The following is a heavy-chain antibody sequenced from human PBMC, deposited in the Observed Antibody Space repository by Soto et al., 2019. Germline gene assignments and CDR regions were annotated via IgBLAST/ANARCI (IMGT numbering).Heavy chain of an antibody. CDR2: IYYSGST. Sequence: SETLSLTCTVHGGTIKSGAYRWSRIRQQTEKSQEWIGYIYYSGSTYYNPSLKCRVSISVDTSKNQFSLKLSSVTAADTAVYYCARSGYSYGPNPLLYWGQGTLVTVS. J-gene: IGHJ4*02. CDR1: GGTIKSGAYR. V-gene: IGHV4-31*03. D-gene: IGHD5-18*01. CDR3: ARSGYSYGPNPLLY.